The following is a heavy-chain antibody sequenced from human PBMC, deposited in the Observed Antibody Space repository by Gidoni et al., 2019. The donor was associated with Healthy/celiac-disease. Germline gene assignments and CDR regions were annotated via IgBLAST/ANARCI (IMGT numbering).Heavy chain of an antibody. D-gene: IGHD7-27*01. V-gene: IGHV4-31*03. CDR2: IYYSGST. CDR3: ARESTGDDYYYYMDV. CDR1: GGSISSGGYY. Sequence: QVQLQESGPGLVKPSQTLSLTCTVSGGSISSGGYYWSCIRQHPGKGLEWIGYIYYSGSTYYNPSLKSRVTISVDTSKNQFSLKLSSVTAADTAVYYCARESTGDDYYYYMDVWGKGTTVTVSS. J-gene: IGHJ6*03.